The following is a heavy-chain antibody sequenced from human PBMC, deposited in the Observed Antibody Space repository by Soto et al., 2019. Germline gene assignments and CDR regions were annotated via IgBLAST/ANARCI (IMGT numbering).Heavy chain of an antibody. V-gene: IGHV1-2*04. J-gene: IGHJ5*02. CDR2: INPNSGGT. CDR3: ARGVLSDSPIAARPDDWFDP. D-gene: IGHD6-6*01. CDR1: GYTFTGYH. Sequence: GASVKVSCKASGYTFTGYHMHWVRQAPGQGLEWMGWINPNSGGTNYAQKFQGWVTMTRDTSISTAYMELSRLRSDDTAVYYCARGVLSDSPIAARPDDWFDPWGQGTQVTVSS.